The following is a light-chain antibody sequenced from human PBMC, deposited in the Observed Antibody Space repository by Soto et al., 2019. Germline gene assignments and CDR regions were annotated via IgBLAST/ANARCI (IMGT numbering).Light chain of an antibody. J-gene: IGKJ3*01. CDR3: MQALQTPFT. Sequence: DIVMTQSPLSLPVIPGEPASISCRSSQSLLHTTGYNYLHWYLQKPGQSPQPLMYLGSDRASGVPDRFSGSGSGTDFTLTISRVEAEDVGVYYCMQALQTPFTFGPGTTVDI. V-gene: IGKV2-28*01. CDR2: LGS. CDR1: QSLLHTTGYNY.